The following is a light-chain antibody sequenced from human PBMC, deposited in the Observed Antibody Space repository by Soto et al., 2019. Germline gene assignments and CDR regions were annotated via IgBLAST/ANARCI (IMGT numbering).Light chain of an antibody. CDR1: QGINTF. CDR2: AAS. CDR3: QQLNSYPIT. J-gene: IGKJ5*01. Sequence: IELTQSPGSLSASVGERATITCRASQGINTFLAWYQQKAGKAPKLLIYAASTLQSGVPSRFSGSGSGTDFTLTISSPQSEDFATYYCQQLNSYPITCGQGTRL. V-gene: IGKV1-9*01.